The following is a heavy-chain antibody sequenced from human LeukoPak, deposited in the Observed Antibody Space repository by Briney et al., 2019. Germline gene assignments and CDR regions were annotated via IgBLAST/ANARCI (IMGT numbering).Heavy chain of an antibody. Sequence: PGGSLRLSCAASGFTFTNAWLTWVRQVPGKGLEWVGRIKTRGDGGTIDYAAPVKGRFTISRDDSKSALFLLMNSLKTEDTGIYFCSTDSNQFTPPFNYWGRGTLVTVSS. J-gene: IGHJ4*02. D-gene: IGHD5-24*01. CDR2: IKTRGDGGTI. CDR3: STDSNQFTPPFNY. V-gene: IGHV3-15*01. CDR1: GFTFTNAW.